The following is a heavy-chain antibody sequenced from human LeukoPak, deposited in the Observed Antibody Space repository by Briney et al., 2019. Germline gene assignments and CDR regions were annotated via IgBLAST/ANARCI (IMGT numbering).Heavy chain of an antibody. V-gene: IGHV4-39*01. J-gene: IGHJ4*02. CDR2: INYSGST. Sequence: SETLSLTCTVSGGSVSSTTYYWSWIRQPPGKGLEWIASINYSGSTYYNPSLKSRVTISVDTSENQFSLKLSSVTAADTAVYYCARRGDAEFDYWGQGTLVTVSS. CDR3: ARRGDAEFDY. CDR1: GGSVSSTTYY. D-gene: IGHD3-10*01.